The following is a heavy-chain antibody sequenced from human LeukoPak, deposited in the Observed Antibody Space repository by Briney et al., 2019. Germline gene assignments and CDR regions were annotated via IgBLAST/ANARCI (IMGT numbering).Heavy chain of an antibody. V-gene: IGHV4-61*08. Sequence: PPQTLSLTCAVSGGSISSGGYYWSWIRQLPGKGLEWIGYIYYSGSTKYNPSLKSRVTISLDTSKNQFSLRLNSVTAADTAVFYCAGRHIAAHDYWGQGTLVTVSS. CDR2: IYYSGST. CDR3: AGRHIAAHDY. D-gene: IGHD6-13*01. J-gene: IGHJ4*02. CDR1: GGSISSGGYY.